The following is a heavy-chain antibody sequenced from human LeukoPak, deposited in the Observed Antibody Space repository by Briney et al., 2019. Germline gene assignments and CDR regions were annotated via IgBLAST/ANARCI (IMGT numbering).Heavy chain of an antibody. Sequence: PVASVNVSCKASGGTFSSYAISWVRQAPGQGLEWMGGIIPIFGTANYAQKFQGRVTITADESTSTAYMELSSLRSEDTAVYYCARHSVSGADDYWGQGTLVTVSS. D-gene: IGHD6-19*01. CDR3: ARHSVSGADDY. V-gene: IGHV1-69*13. CDR2: IIPIFGTA. CDR1: GGTFSSYA. J-gene: IGHJ4*02.